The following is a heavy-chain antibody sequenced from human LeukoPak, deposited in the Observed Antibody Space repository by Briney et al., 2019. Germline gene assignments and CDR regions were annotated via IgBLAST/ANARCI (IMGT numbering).Heavy chain of an antibody. Sequence: SVKVSCKASGGTFSSYAISSVRQAPGQGLEWMGGIIPIFGTANYAQKFQGRVTITADESTSTAYMELSSLRSEDTAVYYCARAGPPLRLGELSFDYWGQGTLVTVSS. CDR3: ARAGPPLRLGELSFDY. CDR1: GGTFSSYA. J-gene: IGHJ4*02. CDR2: IIPIFGTA. V-gene: IGHV1-69*01. D-gene: IGHD3-16*02.